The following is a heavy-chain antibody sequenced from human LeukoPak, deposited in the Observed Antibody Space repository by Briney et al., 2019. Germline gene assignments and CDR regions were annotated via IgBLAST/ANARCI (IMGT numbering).Heavy chain of an antibody. Sequence: SETLSLTCAVSGGSISSSNWWSWVRQPPGKGLEWIGEIFYSGSTNYNPSLKSRVTISVDTSKNQFSLKLDSVTAADTAVYYCARESYSSAWFFNYWGQGTLVTVSS. CDR2: IFYSGST. D-gene: IGHD6-19*01. V-gene: IGHV4-4*02. J-gene: IGHJ4*02. CDR1: GGSISSSNW. CDR3: ARESYSSAWFFNY.